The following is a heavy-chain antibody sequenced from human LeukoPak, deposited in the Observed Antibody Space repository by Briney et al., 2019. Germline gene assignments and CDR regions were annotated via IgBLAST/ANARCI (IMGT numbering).Heavy chain of an antibody. V-gene: IGHV3-30*02. J-gene: IGHJ6*03. CDR2: IRFDGSDK. D-gene: IGHD4/OR15-4a*01. CDR3: AKVLPLTFYYMDV. CDR1: GVTFGTYG. Sequence: PGGSLRLSCVASGVTFGTYGLHWVRQAPGKGLEWVAFIRFDGSDKYYADSVKGRFTISRDNSKNTLYLQTNSLRIEDTAMYYCAKVLPLTFYYMDVWGKGTTVTVSS.